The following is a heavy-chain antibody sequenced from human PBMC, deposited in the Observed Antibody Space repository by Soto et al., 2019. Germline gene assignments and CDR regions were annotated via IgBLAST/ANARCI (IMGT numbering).Heavy chain of an antibody. D-gene: IGHD1-1*01. CDR2: ILNDASGH. J-gene: IGHJ4*02. Sequence: QVQLVESGGGVVQPGTSLRLSCAASGFTFSRHGMQWVRQTPGKGLEWLAVILNDASGHWYADSVKGRFTISRDNFENTLYLQMNGLRLEDTAMYYCARDDACPDNGFDYWGQGTLVTVSS. CDR3: ARDDACPDNGFDY. CDR1: GFTFSRHG. V-gene: IGHV3-33*01.